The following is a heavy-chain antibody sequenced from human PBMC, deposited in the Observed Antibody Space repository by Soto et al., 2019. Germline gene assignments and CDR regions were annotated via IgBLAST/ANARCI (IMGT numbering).Heavy chain of an antibody. V-gene: IGHV1-58*01. D-gene: IGHD3-22*01. Sequence: AAVKVSCKASGFTFTSSAVQWVRQARGQRLEWIGWIVVGSGNTNYAQKFQERVTITRDMSTSTAYMELSSLRSEDTAVYYCAAASGYYDRSVFRNYYGRAVWGQGTRVT. CDR3: AAASGYYDRSVFRNYYGRAV. CDR2: IVVGSGNT. CDR1: GFTFTSSA. J-gene: IGHJ6*02.